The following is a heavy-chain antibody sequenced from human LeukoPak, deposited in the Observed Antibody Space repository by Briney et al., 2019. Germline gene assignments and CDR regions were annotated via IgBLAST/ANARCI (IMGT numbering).Heavy chain of an antibody. V-gene: IGHV3-53*01. D-gene: IGHD3-3*01. J-gene: IGHJ3*02. CDR2: IYSGGST. Sequence: GGSLRLSCAASGFTVSSNYMSWVRQAPGKGLEWVSVIYSGGSTYYADSVKGRFTISRDNSKNTLYLQMNSLRAEDTAVYYYASQSVSSFTIFGLRGVFDIWGQGTMVTVSS. CDR3: ASQSVSSFTIFGLRGVFDI. CDR1: GFTVSSNY.